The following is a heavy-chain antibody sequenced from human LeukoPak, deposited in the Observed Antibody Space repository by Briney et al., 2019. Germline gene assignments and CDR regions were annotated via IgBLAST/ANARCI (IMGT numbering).Heavy chain of an antibody. V-gene: IGHV1-18*01. J-gene: IGHJ5*02. D-gene: IGHD1-14*01. CDR2: ISAYNGNT. Sequence: ASVNVSCKASGYTFTRYSMNWVLHPPGQGLEWMGWISAYNGNTNYAQKFQGRVTMTTDTSTSTAYMVLRSLRSDDTAVYYCVRDNSIADRGWWFDPWGQGTLVTVSS. CDR3: VRDNSIADRGWWFDP. CDR1: GYTFTRYS.